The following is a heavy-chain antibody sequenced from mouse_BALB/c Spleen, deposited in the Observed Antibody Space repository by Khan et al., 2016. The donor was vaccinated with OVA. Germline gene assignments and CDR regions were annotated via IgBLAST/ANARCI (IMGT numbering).Heavy chain of an antibody. CDR2: ISSGSSTI. CDR3: ARSTSVVARAMDY. CDR1: GFTFSSFG. Sequence: VELVESGGGLVQPGGFRKLPCAASGFTFSSFGMHWVRQAPEKGLEGVAYISSGSSTIFYADTVKGRFTIPRDNPQNTLFLQMTSLRSEDTAKNSCARSTSVVARAMDYWGQGTSVTVSS. V-gene: IGHV5-17*02. J-gene: IGHJ4*01. D-gene: IGHD1-1*01.